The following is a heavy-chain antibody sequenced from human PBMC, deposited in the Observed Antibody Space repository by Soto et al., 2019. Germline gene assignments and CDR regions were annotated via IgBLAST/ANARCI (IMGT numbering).Heavy chain of an antibody. CDR1: GYTFTSYG. V-gene: IGHV1-18*01. CDR3: ARDRVEDSSGYYYVSDY. Sequence: ASVNVSCKASGYTFTSYGISWVRQAPGQGLEWMGWISAYNGNTNYAQKLQGRVTMTTDTSTSTAYMELRSLRSDDTAVYYCARDRVEDSSGYYYVSDYWGQGTLVTVSS. J-gene: IGHJ4*02. CDR2: ISAYNGNT. D-gene: IGHD3-22*01.